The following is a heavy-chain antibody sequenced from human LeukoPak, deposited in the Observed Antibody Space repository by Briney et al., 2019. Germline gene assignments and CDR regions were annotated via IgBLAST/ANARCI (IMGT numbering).Heavy chain of an antibody. D-gene: IGHD6-6*01. V-gene: IGHV5-51*01. CDR3: ARHGVSWPAAPQQIDY. Sequence: GESLKISFKGSGYSFTSYWIGWVRQMPGKGLEWMGIIYPSDSDTRYSPSFQGQVTISADKSISTAYLQWSSLKASDTAMYYCARHGVSWPAAPQQIDYWGQGTLVTVSS. J-gene: IGHJ4*02. CDR1: GYSFTSYW. CDR2: IYPSDSDT.